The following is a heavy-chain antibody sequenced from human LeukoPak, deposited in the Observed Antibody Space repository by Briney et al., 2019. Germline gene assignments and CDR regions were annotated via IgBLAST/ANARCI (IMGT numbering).Heavy chain of an antibody. CDR2: IYYSGST. Sequence: SETLSLTCTVSGGSISSGDYYWSWIRQPPGKGLEWIGYIYYSGSTNYNPSLKSRVTISVDTSKNQFSLKLSSVTAADTAVYYCARDPAEKQLPTYFDYWGQGTLVTVSS. V-gene: IGHV4-61*08. D-gene: IGHD6-6*01. CDR1: GGSISSGDYY. J-gene: IGHJ4*02. CDR3: ARDPAEKQLPTYFDY.